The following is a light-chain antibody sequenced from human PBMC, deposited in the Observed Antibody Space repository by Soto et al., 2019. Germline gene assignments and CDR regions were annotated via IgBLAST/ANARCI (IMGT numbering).Light chain of an antibody. CDR2: EVS. J-gene: IGLJ1*01. CDR3: NSYARSGTLV. Sequence: QSVLTQPASVSGSPGQSITLSCTGTSSDVGGYNYVSWYQQHPGKAPKLMIYEVSNRPSGVSNRFSGSKSGNTASLTISGLQAEDEADYYCNSYARSGTLVFGTGTKLTVL. CDR1: SSDVGGYNY. V-gene: IGLV2-14*01.